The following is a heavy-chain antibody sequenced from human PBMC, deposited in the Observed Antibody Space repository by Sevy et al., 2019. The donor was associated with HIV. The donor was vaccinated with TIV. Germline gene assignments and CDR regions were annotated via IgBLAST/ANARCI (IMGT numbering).Heavy chain of an antibody. J-gene: IGHJ5*02. CDR1: GGTFSSYA. D-gene: IGHD2-8*01. CDR2: IIPIFGTA. Sequence: ASVKVSCKASGGTFSSYAISWVRQAPGQGLEWMGGIIPIFGTANYAQKFQGRVTITADESTSTAYMGLSSLRSEDTAVYYCARDYCTNGVCYSWFDPWGQGTLVTVSS. CDR3: ARDYCTNGVCYSWFDP. V-gene: IGHV1-69*13.